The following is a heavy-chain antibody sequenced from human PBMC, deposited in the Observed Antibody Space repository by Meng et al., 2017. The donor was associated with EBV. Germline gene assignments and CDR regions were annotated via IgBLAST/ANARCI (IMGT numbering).Heavy chain of an antibody. D-gene: IGHD5-12*01. CDR3: ARVVATIFTNWFDP. V-gene: IGHV4-39*06. CDR1: GGSISSSSYY. Sequence: RRQLQESGPGLVKPSETLSLTCTVSGGSISSSSYYWGWIRQPPGKGLEWIGSIYYSGSTYYNPSLKSRVTISVDTSKNQFSLKLSSVTAADTAVYYCARVVATIFTNWFDPWGQGTLVTVSS. CDR2: IYYSGST. J-gene: IGHJ5*02.